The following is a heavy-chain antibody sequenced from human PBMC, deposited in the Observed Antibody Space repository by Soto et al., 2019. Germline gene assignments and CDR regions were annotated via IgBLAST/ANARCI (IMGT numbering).Heavy chain of an antibody. CDR3: AKGAGFAYYYYYYMDV. D-gene: IGHD3-3*01. CDR2: ISGSGGST. J-gene: IGHJ6*03. V-gene: IGHV3-23*01. CDR1: GFTFSSYA. Sequence: EVQLLESGGGLVQPGGSLRLSCAASGFTFSSYAMSWVRQAPGKGLEWVSAISGSGGSTYYADSVMGRFTISRDNSKNTLYLQMNSLRAEDTAVYYCAKGAGFAYYYYYYMDVWGKGTTVTVSS.